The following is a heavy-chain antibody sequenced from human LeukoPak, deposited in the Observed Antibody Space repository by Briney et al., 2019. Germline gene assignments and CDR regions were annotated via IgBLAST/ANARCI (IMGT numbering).Heavy chain of an antibody. V-gene: IGHV3-30*03. CDR1: GFTFSSYS. CDR3: ARLRGNSGYDQTQGY. D-gene: IGHD5-12*01. J-gene: IGHJ4*02. CDR2: ISNNGSNK. Sequence: PGRSLRLSCAASGFTFSSYSMHWVRQAPGKGLEWVAVISNNGSNKYYADSVKGRFTISRDNSKNTLYLQMNSLRAEDTAVYYCARLRGNSGYDQTQGYWGQGTLVTVSS.